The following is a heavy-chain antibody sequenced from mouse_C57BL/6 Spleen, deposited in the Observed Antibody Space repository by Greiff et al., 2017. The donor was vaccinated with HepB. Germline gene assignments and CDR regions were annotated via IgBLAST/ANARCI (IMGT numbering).Heavy chain of an antibody. CDR2: ISSGGSYT. Sequence: EVQGVESGGDLVKPGGSLKLSCAASGFTFSSYGMSWVRQTPDKRLEWVATISSGGSYTYYPDSVKGRFTISRDNAKNTLYLQMSSLKSEDTAMYYCARQSWDYFDYWGQGTTLTVSS. J-gene: IGHJ2*01. D-gene: IGHD4-1*01. V-gene: IGHV5-6*01. CDR1: GFTFSSYG. CDR3: ARQSWDYFDY.